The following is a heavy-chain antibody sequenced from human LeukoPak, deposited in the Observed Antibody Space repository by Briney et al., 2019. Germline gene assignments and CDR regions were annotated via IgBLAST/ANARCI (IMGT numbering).Heavy chain of an antibody. CDR3: ARAGVVVPAALPNDY. D-gene: IGHD2-2*01. Sequence: PGRSLRLSCAASGFTFSSYGMHWVRQAPGKGLEWVAVISYDGSNKYYADSVKGRFTISRDNSKNTLYLQMNSLRAEDTAVYYCARAGVVVPAALPNDYWGQGTLVTVSS. J-gene: IGHJ4*02. V-gene: IGHV3-30*03. CDR2: ISYDGSNK. CDR1: GFTFSSYG.